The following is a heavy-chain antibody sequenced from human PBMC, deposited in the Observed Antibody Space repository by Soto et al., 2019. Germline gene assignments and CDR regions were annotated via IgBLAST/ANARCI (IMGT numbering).Heavy chain of an antibody. V-gene: IGHV1-18*01. CDR3: ARLLLRLGYYGMDG. D-gene: IGHD1-26*01. CDR2: ISAYNGNT. CDR1: GYTFTSYG. J-gene: IGHJ6*02. Sequence: QVQLVQSGAEVKKPGASVKVSCKASGYTFTSYGISWVRQAPGQGLEWMGWISAYNGNTNYAQKLQGRVTMTTDTPTRKAYMELRSLRSDETAVYYCARLLLRLGYYGMDGWGQGTTVTLSS.